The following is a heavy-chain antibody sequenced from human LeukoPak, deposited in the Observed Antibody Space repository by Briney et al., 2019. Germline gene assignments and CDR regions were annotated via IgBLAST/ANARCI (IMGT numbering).Heavy chain of an antibody. CDR3: AAFHSRSSTPSFDY. Sequence: GGSLRLSCAASGFTFSSYGMHWVRQAPGKGLEWVAVISYDGSNKYYADSVKGRFTISRDNSKNTLYLQRNSLRAEDTAVYYCAAFHSRSSTPSFDYWGQGTLVTVSS. CDR1: GFTFSSYG. D-gene: IGHD6-13*01. J-gene: IGHJ4*02. V-gene: IGHV3-30*03. CDR2: ISYDGSNK.